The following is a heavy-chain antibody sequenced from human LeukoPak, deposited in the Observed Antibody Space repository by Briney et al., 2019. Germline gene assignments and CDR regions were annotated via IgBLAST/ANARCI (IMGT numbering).Heavy chain of an antibody. Sequence: QPSETLSLTCTVSGGSVSSDYWSWIRQPPGKGLEWVSVIYSGGSTYYADSVKGRFTISRDNSKNTLYLQMNSLRAEDSAVYYCARNSRYSFDIWGQGTMVSVSS. CDR2: IYSGGST. CDR3: ARNSRYSFDI. J-gene: IGHJ3*02. D-gene: IGHD2/OR15-2a*01. CDR1: GGSVSSDY. V-gene: IGHV3-53*01.